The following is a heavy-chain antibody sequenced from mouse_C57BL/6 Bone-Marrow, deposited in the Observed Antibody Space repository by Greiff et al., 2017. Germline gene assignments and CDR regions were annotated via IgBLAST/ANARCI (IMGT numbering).Heavy chain of an antibody. D-gene: IGHD1-1*01. Sequence: QVQLKESGPGLVQPSQSLSITCTVSGFSLTSYGVHWVRQSPGKGLEWLGVIWRGGSTDYNAAFMSRLSITKDNSKSQVFFKMYSLQADDTAIYYCAKRRYYYGSSYYAMDYWGQGTSVTVSS. V-gene: IGHV2-5*01. CDR3: AKRRYYYGSSYYAMDY. CDR2: IWRGGST. CDR1: GFSLTSYG. J-gene: IGHJ4*01.